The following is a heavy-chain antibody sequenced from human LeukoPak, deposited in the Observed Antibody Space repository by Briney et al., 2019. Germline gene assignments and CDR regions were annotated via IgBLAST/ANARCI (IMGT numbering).Heavy chain of an antibody. D-gene: IGHD2-15*01. V-gene: IGHV1-69*05. Sequence: SVKVSCKASGGTFSSYAISWVRQAPGQGLEWMGGIIPIFGTANYAQKFQGRVTITRDESRTTAYMELSSLRSEDTAVYYCARATYCSGGSCSDLWGQGTLVTVSS. CDR1: GGTFSSYA. CDR2: IIPIFGTA. CDR3: ARATYCSGGSCSDL. J-gene: IGHJ5*02.